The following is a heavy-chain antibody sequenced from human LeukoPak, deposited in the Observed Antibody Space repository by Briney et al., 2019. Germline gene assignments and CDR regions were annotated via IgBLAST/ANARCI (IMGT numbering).Heavy chain of an antibody. CDR2: IYYDGSP. CDR3: ARQVLEMTAMYAFDI. Sequence: SETLSLTCTASGGSIRSSSYYWGWIRQPPGKGLEWIGSIYYDGSPYYNPSLKSRVTISVDTSENQFSLKVRSVTAADTAVYYCARQVLEMTAMYAFDIWGQGTIVTVSS. CDR1: GGSIRSSSYY. D-gene: IGHD5-24*01. V-gene: IGHV4-39*01. J-gene: IGHJ3*02.